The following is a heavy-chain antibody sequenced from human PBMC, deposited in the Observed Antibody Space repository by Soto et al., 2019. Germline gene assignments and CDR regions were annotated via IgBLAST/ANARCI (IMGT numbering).Heavy chain of an antibody. V-gene: IGHV3-7*03. CDR2: IKQDGSEK. CDR3: AKNPKGIVATIYFDY. J-gene: IGHJ4*02. D-gene: IGHD5-12*01. CDR1: GFTLSSYW. Sequence: PGGALRLSCAASGFTLSSYWMSWVRQAPGKGLEWVANIKQDGSEKYYVDSVKGRFTISRDNAKNSLYLQMNSLRAKDTAVYYCAKNPKGIVATIYFDYWGQGTLVTVSS.